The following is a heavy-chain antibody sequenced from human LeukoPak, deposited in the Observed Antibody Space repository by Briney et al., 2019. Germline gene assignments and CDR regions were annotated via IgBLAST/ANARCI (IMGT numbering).Heavy chain of an antibody. D-gene: IGHD3-3*02. CDR3: ERDVVLAVGSLDY. Sequence: SETLSLTCTVSGDSINSFYWSWIRQPAGKGLEWIGRIYTSGSTNYSPSLKSRFTMSVDTSKNQFSLKLSSVTAADTAVYYCERDVVLAVGSLDYWGQGTQVTVSS. CDR1: GDSINSFY. J-gene: IGHJ4*02. V-gene: IGHV4-4*07. CDR2: IYTSGST.